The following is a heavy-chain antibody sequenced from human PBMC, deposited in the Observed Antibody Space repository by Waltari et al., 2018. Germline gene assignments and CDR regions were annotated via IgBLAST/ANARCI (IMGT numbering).Heavy chain of an antibody. V-gene: IGHV1-2*02. J-gene: IGHJ2*01. CDR1: GYTFTGYY. CDR2: INPNSGGT. D-gene: IGHD1-1*01. CDR3: AREATGTGPWYFDL. Sequence: QVQLVQSGAEVKKPGASVKVSCKASGYTFTGYYLHWVRPAPGQGLEWMGWINPNSGGTNYAQKFQGRVTMTRDTSISTAYMELSRLRSDDTAVYYCAREATGTGPWYFDLWGRGTLVTVSS.